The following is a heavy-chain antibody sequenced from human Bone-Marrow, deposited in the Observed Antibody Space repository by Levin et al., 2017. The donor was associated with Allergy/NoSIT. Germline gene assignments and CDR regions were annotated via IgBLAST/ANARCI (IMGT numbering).Heavy chain of an antibody. J-gene: IGHJ6*02. V-gene: IGHV4-59*01. CDR2: ISYSGST. Sequence: NPSETLSLTCTVSGTSITNFYWNWIRQSPGRGLEWIGYISYSGSTDYNPSLKSRVTISEDTSKNQFSLRLTSVTAADTAIYYCACIRSGRYYGMSVWGQGTTVTVSS. CDR1: GTSITNFY. D-gene: IGHD3-10*01. CDR3: ACIRSGRYYGMSV.